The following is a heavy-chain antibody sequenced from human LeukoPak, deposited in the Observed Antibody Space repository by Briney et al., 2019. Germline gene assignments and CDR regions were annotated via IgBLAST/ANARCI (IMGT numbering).Heavy chain of an antibody. D-gene: IGHD6-19*01. CDR1: GFTFSSYG. CDR2: ISYDGSNK. Sequence: PGGSLRLYCAAYGFTFSSYGMVWVRPAPGKGLVWVAVISYDGSNKYYADSGRGRFTNSQDNSQNTQYLQMNGLRAEDTAVYYCARDRQVAGTGANDYWGQGTLVTVSS. CDR3: ARDRQVAGTGANDY. V-gene: IGHV3-30*03. J-gene: IGHJ4*02.